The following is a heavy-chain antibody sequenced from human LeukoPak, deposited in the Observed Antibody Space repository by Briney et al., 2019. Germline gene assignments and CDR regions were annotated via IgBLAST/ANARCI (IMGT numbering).Heavy chain of an antibody. CDR3: ARDYYGSGSYYTSPGAFDI. J-gene: IGHJ3*02. V-gene: IGHV4-59*01. Sequence: PSETLSLTCTVSGGSISSYYWSWIRQPPGKGLEWIGYIYYGGSTNYNPSLKSRVTISVDTSKNQFSLKLSSVTAADTAVYYCARDYYGSGSYYTSPGAFDIWGQGTMVTVSS. D-gene: IGHD3-10*01. CDR1: GGSISSYY. CDR2: IYYGGST.